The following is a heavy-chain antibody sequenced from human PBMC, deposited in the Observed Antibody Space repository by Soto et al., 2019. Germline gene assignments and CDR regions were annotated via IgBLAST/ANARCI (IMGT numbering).Heavy chain of an antibody. J-gene: IGHJ6*02. D-gene: IGHD2-15*01. CDR2: IWYDGSNK. Sequence: QVQLVESGGGVVQPGRSLRLSCAASGFTLSSYGMHWVRQAPGKGLEWVADIWYDGSNKYYADSVKGRFTISRDNSKNTLYLQMNSLRAEDTAVYYGARKGHCSGGSCYQYYYYGMDVWGQGTTVTVSS. CDR3: ARKGHCSGGSCYQYYYYGMDV. CDR1: GFTLSSYG. V-gene: IGHV3-33*01.